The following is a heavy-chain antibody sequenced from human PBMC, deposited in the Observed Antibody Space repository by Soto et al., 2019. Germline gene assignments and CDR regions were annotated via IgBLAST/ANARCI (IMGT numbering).Heavy chain of an antibody. CDR3: AKVWGDYYYYGIDV. D-gene: IGHD3-16*01. CDR2: ISGSGGKT. V-gene: IGHV3-23*01. J-gene: IGHJ6*02. CDR1: GLTFSSYA. Sequence: EVQLLESGGGLVQPGGSLRLSCAASGLTFSSYAMSWVRLAPGKGLEWVSGISGSGGKTSYADSVKGRFTISRDNSKNTLSLQMNSLRAEDTAVYYCAKVWGDYYYYGIDVWGQGTTVTVSS.